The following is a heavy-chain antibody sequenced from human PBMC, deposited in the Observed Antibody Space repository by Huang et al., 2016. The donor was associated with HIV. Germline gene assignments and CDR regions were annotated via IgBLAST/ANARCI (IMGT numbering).Heavy chain of an antibody. CDR3: ARDRYTAEMVTVDASLDV. J-gene: IGHJ3*01. V-gene: IGHV4-34*02. Sequence: QLRLKQWGGGLVRPSETLSRTCAVYGGSFTTHYWRWVRQFPGKGLEWIGEINDAEDATATPSLRTLVNLSGAPSTNKVSLIVTLVNASDTAVDYCARDRYTAEMVTVDASLDVWGQGTMVIVSS. CDR2: INDAEDA. D-gene: IGHD2-8*01. CDR1: GGSFTTHY.